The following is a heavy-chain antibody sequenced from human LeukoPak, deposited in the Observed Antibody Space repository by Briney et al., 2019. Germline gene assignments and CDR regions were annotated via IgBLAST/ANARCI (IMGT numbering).Heavy chain of an antibody. V-gene: IGHV1-18*01. CDR2: ISTHNGDT. J-gene: IGHJ4*02. CDR1: GYTFTTYG. D-gene: IGHD3-22*01. Sequence: GASVTVSCKASGYTFTTYGVSWVRQAPGQGLEWMGCISTHNGDTNYAQKVQDRVTMTTDTSTNTAYMELRSLRSDDTAVYYCARGGFYYDSSGYLESFDYWGQGTLVTVSS. CDR3: ARGGFYYDSSGYLESFDY.